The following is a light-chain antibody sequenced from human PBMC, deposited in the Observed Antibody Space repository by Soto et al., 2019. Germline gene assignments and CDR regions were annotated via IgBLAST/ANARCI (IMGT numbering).Light chain of an antibody. V-gene: IGKV3-20*01. CDR1: QSVSSDY. Sequence: EIVLTQSPGTLSLSPGERATLSCRASQSVSSDYLAWYQQKPGQAPRLLLYGASNRATGTPDRFSGSGSGTDFTLTISRLEPEDFAVYSCQQYGSSPYTFGQGTKLEI. CDR3: QQYGSSPYT. J-gene: IGKJ2*01. CDR2: GAS.